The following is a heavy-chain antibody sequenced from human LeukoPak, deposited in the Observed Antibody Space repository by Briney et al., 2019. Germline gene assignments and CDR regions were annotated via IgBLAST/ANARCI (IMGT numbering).Heavy chain of an antibody. CDR3: AKRTRYYFDY. CDR2: ISGSGGST. V-gene: IGHV3-23*01. D-gene: IGHD1-7*01. CDR1: GFTFSSYS. J-gene: IGHJ4*02. Sequence: AGPLRLSCAASGFTFSSYSMIWVRQAPGKGLEWVSYISGSGGSTYYADSVKGRFTISRDNSKNTLYLQMNSLRAEDTAVYYCAKRTRYYFDYWGQGTLVTVSS.